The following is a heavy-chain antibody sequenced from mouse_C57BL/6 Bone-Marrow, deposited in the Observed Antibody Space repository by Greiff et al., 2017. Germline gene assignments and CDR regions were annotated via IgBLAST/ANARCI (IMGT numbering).Heavy chain of an antibody. J-gene: IGHJ4*01. CDR3: ARPYYAMDY. CDR2: ISSGGSYT. CDR1: GFTFSSYG. Sequence: EVQLVESGGDLVKPGGSLKLSCAASGFTFSSYGMSWVRQTPDKRLEWVATISSGGSYTYYPDSVKGRFTISRDKAKNTLYLQMSSLKSEDSAMYYCARPYYAMDYWGQGTSVTVSS. V-gene: IGHV5-6*01.